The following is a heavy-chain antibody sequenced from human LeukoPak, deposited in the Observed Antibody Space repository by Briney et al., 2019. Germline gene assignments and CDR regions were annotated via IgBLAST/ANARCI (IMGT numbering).Heavy chain of an antibody. V-gene: IGHV3-73*01. CDR1: GFTLSESA. CDR2: IRSKANNYAT. D-gene: IGHD3-22*01. CDR3: TRTAPSGYYTSGAYFDP. Sequence: AGGSLKLSCAASGFTLSESAVHWVRRASGKGLEWVGRIRSKANNYATAYGASVNGRFTISRDDSENTAYLQMNSLKTEDTAVYYCTRTAPSGYYTSGAYFDPWGQGTLVTVSS. J-gene: IGHJ5*02.